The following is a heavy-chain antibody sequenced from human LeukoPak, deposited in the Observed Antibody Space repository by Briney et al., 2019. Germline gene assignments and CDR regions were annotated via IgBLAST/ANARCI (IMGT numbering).Heavy chain of an antibody. D-gene: IGHD2-15*01. Sequence: GGSLRLSCAASGFTFSSYEMNWVRQAPGKGLEWVSYISSSGSTIYYADSVKGRFTISRDDSKNTLYLQMNSLRAEDTAVYYCAKSGLNRFDYWGQGTLVTVSS. CDR2: ISSSGSTI. J-gene: IGHJ4*02. CDR3: AKSGLNRFDY. CDR1: GFTFSSYE. V-gene: IGHV3-48*03.